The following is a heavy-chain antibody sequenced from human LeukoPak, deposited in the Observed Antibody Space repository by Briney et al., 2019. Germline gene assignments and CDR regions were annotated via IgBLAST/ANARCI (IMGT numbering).Heavy chain of an antibody. Sequence: PSETLSLICTVSSGSISTYYWSWIRQPPGKGLEWMGYIFYSGSTTYNPSLSSRLTISVDTSKNQFSLELSSVTAADTAVYYCARQGTSGSYLTGLDVWGQGTTVTVSS. CDR3: ARQGTSGSYLTGLDV. CDR1: SGSISTYY. J-gene: IGHJ6*02. V-gene: IGHV4-59*08. CDR2: IFYSGST. D-gene: IGHD3-22*01.